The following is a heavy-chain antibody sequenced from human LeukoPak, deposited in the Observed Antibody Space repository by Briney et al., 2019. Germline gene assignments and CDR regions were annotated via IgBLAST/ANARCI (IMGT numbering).Heavy chain of an antibody. CDR3: AKGEERTLIAAAGGEGYYYYGMDV. Sequence: QTGGSLRLSCVASGITFKDARMTWVRQAPGKGLEWVSAISGSGGSTYYADSVKGRFTISRDNSKNTLYLQMNSLRAEDTAVYYCAKGEERTLIAAAGGEGYYYYGMDVWGQGTTVTVSS. D-gene: IGHD6-13*01. V-gene: IGHV3-23*01. CDR2: ISGSGGST. CDR1: GITFKDAR. J-gene: IGHJ6*02.